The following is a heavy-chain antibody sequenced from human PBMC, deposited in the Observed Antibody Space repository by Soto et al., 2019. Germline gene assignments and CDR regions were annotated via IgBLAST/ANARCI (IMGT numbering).Heavy chain of an antibody. CDR3: ASLLMTTYPRFGAFDM. D-gene: IGHD3-16*01. J-gene: IGHJ3*02. CDR1: GGTFSSYT. Sequence: ASVKVSCKASGGTFSSYTISWVRQAPGQGLEWMGRIIPIVGIANYAQKFQGRVTITADKSTSTAYMELSSLRSEDTAVYYCASLLMTTYPRFGAFDMWGQGTMVTVSS. V-gene: IGHV1-69*02. CDR2: IIPIVGIA.